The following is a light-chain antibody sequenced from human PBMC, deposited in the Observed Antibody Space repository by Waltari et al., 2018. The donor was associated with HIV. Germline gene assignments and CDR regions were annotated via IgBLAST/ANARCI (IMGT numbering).Light chain of an antibody. CDR3: QSADSTGSYPDV. CDR1: ALPKQY. Sequence: SYELTQPPSVSVSPGQTARITCSGDALPKQYAYWYQQNPGQTPLLVIYKDNERPSGIPERFSGSSSGTTVTLTISGVHTEDEADYYCQSADSTGSYPDVFGTGTKVTVL. J-gene: IGLJ1*01. CDR2: KDN. V-gene: IGLV3-25*03.